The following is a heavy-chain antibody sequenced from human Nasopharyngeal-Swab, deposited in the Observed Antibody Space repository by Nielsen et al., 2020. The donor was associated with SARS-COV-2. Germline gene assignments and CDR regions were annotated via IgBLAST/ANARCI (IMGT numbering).Heavy chain of an antibody. D-gene: IGHD3-16*01. V-gene: IGHV3-30*03. CDR2: ISYDGVNK. J-gene: IGHJ6*02. Sequence: GESLKISCAASGFNFSSYGMHWVRQAPGKGLEWVAVISYDGVNKYYADSVKGRFTISRDNSKNTLYLQMNSLRVEDTAVYYCARDWGSGMDVWGQGTTVTVSS. CDR3: ARDWGSGMDV. CDR1: GFNFSSYG.